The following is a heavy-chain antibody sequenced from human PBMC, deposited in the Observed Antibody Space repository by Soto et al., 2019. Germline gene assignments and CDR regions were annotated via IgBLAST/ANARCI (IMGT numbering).Heavy chain of an antibody. Sequence: GASVKVSCKASGGTFSSYAISWVRQAPGQGLERMGGIIPIFGTANYAQKFQGRVTITADESTSTAYMELSSLRSEDTAVYYCARVAAGGTGDYWGQGTLVTVSS. CDR1: GGTFSSYA. CDR3: ARVAAGGTGDY. D-gene: IGHD2-15*01. CDR2: IIPIFGTA. J-gene: IGHJ4*02. V-gene: IGHV1-69*13.